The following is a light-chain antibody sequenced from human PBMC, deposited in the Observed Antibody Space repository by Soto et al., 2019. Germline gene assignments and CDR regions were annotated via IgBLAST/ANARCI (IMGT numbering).Light chain of an antibody. CDR2: HAS. CDR3: HQTYSHPLT. J-gene: IGKJ4*01. Sequence: EIQMTQSPSSLSASVGDRVTITCRASQTITNYLNWYQQKPGKTPKLLIYHASNLQTGVPSRFSGSGSGTEFTLTITSLQPEDFETYFCHQTYSHPLTFGGGTKMEIK. V-gene: IGKV1-39*01. CDR1: QTITNY.